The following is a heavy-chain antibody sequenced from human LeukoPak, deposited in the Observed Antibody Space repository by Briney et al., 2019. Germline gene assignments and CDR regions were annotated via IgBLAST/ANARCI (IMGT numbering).Heavy chain of an antibody. Sequence: PGGSLSLSCAASGFTFSSYAMHWVRQAPGKGLEWVAVISYDGSNKYYADSVKGRFTISRDNSKNTLYLQMNSLRAEDTAVYYCAREASHKRGYSGYEVYYYGMDVWGQGTTVTVSS. CDR2: ISYDGSNK. J-gene: IGHJ6*02. CDR1: GFTFSSYA. D-gene: IGHD5-12*01. V-gene: IGHV3-30-3*01. CDR3: AREASHKRGYSGYEVYYYGMDV.